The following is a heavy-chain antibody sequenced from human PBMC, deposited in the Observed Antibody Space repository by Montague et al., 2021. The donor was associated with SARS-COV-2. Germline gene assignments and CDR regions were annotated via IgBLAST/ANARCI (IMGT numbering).Heavy chain of an antibody. CDR3: ARDYGDYGSGYYYGMDV. J-gene: IGHJ6*02. V-gene: IGHV4-39*07. CDR2: IYYSGST. Sequence: SETLSLTCTASGGSISSSSYYWGWIRQPPGKGLVWIGSIYYSGSTYYNPSLKSRVTISVDTSKNQFSLKLSSVTAADTTVYYCARDYGDYGSGYYYGMDVWGQGTTVTVSS. D-gene: IGHD4-17*01. CDR1: GGSISSSSYY.